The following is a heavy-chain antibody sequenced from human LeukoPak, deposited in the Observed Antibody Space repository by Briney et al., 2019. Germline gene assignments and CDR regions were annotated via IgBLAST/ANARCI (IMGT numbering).Heavy chain of an antibody. D-gene: IGHD3-22*01. CDR1: GFTLSTYW. CDR2: IDSDGDSP. J-gene: IGHJ4*02. CDR3: ARGGRYYDSSGYSDH. V-gene: IGHV3-74*01. Sequence: GGSLRLSCAASGFTLSTYWMYWVRQAPGKGLVWVSRIDSDGDSPSYADSVKGRFTISRDNAKNTLYLQMNSLRAEDTAVYYCARGGRYYDSSGYSDHWGQGTLVTVSS.